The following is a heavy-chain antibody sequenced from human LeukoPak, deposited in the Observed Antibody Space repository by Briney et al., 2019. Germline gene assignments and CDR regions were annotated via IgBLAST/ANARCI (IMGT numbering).Heavy chain of an antibody. Sequence: GGSLRLSCVASGFTYSHNGMHWVRQAPGKGLEWVAFIQYDGNTIFYADSVKGRFTISRDNSKNTLYLQMNSLRAEDTAVYYCARSGAFSGSYEIDYWGQGTLVTVSS. CDR1: GFTYSHNG. CDR2: IQYDGNTI. D-gene: IGHD1-26*01. CDR3: ARSGAFSGSYEIDY. V-gene: IGHV3-33*05. J-gene: IGHJ4*02.